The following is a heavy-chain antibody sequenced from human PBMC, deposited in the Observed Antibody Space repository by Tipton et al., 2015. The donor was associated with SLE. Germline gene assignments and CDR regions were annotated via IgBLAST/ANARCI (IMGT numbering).Heavy chain of an antibody. CDR2: INHSGST. Sequence: TLSLTCAVYGGSFSGYYWSWIRQPPGKGLEWIGEINHSGSTNYNPSLKSRVTISVDTSKNQFSLKLSSVTAADTAVYYCAREDIVVVPAALRHNWFDPWGQGTLVTVSS. V-gene: IGHV4-34*01. CDR3: AREDIVVVPAALRHNWFDP. CDR1: GGSFSGYY. J-gene: IGHJ5*02. D-gene: IGHD2-2*01.